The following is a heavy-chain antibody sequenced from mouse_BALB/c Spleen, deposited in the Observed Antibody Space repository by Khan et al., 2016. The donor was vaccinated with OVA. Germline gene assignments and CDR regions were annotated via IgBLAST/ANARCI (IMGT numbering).Heavy chain of an antibody. J-gene: IGHJ3*01. CDR2: IDPSDSET. CDR3: ARGEKYGYDPSWFAY. V-gene: IGHV1-61*01. CDR1: GYTFTSYW. D-gene: IGHD2-2*01. Sequence: QVQLQQSGAELVRPGASVKLSCKASGYTFTSYWMNWVKQRPGHGLEWIGRIDPSDSETHYNQMFKDKATLTVDKSSTTAYMQLSSLTSEDSAVYFCARGEKYGYDPSWFAYWGQGTLVTVSA.